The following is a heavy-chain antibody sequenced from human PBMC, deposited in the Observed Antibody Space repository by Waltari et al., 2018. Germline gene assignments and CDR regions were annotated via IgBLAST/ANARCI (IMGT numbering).Heavy chain of an antibody. CDR3: ARSGRGSKTYKNWFDP. J-gene: IGHJ5*02. V-gene: IGHV4-34*01. CDR2: INHSGST. Sequence: QVQLQRWGAGLLQPSETLSLTCAVYGGSFSGYYWSWIRKPPGKGLEWIGEINHSGSTNYNPSLKSRVTISVDTSKNQFSLKLSSVTAADTAVYYCARSGRGSKTYKNWFDPWGQGTLVTVSS. D-gene: IGHD3-10*01. CDR1: GGSFSGYY.